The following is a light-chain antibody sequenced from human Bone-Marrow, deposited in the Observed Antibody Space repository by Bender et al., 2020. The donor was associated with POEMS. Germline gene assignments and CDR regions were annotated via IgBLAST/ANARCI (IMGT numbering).Light chain of an antibody. J-gene: IGLJ3*02. Sequence: QSALTQSPSVSGSPGQSVTISCTGTSRDIGAYDYVSWYQQHPGEAPKLMIYEGSRRPSRVSNRFSASKSGNTASLTISGLQAEDEADYYCQSYDNSLGGWVFGGGTKLTVL. V-gene: IGLV2-11*01. CDR3: QSYDNSLGGWV. CDR2: EGS. CDR1: SRDIGAYDY.